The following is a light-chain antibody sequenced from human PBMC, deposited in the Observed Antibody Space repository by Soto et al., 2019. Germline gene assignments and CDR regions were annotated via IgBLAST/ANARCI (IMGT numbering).Light chain of an antibody. CDR2: GAS. J-gene: IGKJ4*01. CDR3: QQRGT. CDR1: QSVSIN. V-gene: IGKV3-15*01. Sequence: EIVMTQSPATLSVSPGVRATLSCRASQSVSINLAWYQQKSGRAPRLLIYGASTRATGTPARFSGSGSGTDFTLSISSLEPEDFAVYYCQQRGTFGGGTRWIS.